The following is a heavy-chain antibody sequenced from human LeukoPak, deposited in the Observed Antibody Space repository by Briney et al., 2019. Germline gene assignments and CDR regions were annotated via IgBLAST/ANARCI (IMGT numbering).Heavy chain of an antibody. CDR2: IYYSGKN. Sequence: PSETLSLTCTVSGGSISSYYWTWIRQPPGKGLEWIGYIYYSGKNNYNPSLKSRVTISVDTSRNQFSLRMTSVTAADTAVYYCARHGGSYTFDLWGQGVLVTVSS. D-gene: IGHD1-26*01. J-gene: IGHJ4*02. CDR3: ARHGGSYTFDL. CDR1: GGSISSYY. V-gene: IGHV4-59*01.